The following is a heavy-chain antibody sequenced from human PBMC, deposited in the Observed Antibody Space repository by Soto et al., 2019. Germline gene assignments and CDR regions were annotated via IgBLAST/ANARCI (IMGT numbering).Heavy chain of an antibody. Sequence: SETPSLTCTVSGGSINSGGYYWGWILHHPGKGLEYIGYIYDSGATYYNPSLKSRVTILIDTSKNQFSLQLSSVTAADTAVYFCARDLARSCSGGSCWLDPWGPGTLVTVSS. CDR1: GGSINSGGYY. D-gene: IGHD2-15*01. J-gene: IGHJ5*02. V-gene: IGHV4-31*03. CDR3: ARDLARSCSGGSCWLDP. CDR2: IYDSGAT.